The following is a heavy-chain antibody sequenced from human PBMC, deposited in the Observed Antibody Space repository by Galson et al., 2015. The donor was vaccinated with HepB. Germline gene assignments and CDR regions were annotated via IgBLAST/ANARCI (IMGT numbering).Heavy chain of an antibody. J-gene: IGHJ3*02. D-gene: IGHD6-13*01. V-gene: IGHV1-18*04. CDR2: IGAYTGDT. CDR1: GYTFTSYG. CDR3: ARPKGFASSWYAAFEM. Sequence: QSGAEVKKPGASVKVSCKASGYTFTSYGISWVRQAPGQGLEWMGRIGAYTGDTNYAQKFQGRVTVTTDTSTSTAYMELRSLRSDDTAVYYCARPKGFASSWYAAFEMWGQGTMVTVSS.